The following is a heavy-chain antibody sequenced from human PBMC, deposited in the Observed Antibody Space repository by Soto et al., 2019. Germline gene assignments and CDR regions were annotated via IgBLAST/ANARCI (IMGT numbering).Heavy chain of an antibody. CDR2: ISSSSSYI. CDR1: GFTFSSYS. D-gene: IGHD5-12*01. V-gene: IGHV3-21*01. Sequence: GGSLRLSCAASGFTFSSYSMNWVRQAPGKGLEWVSSISSSSSYIYYADSVKGRFTISRDNAKNSLYLQMSSLRAEDTAVYYCARDLDSGYDLSYYYYGMDVWGQGTTVTVSS. J-gene: IGHJ6*02. CDR3: ARDLDSGYDLSYYYYGMDV.